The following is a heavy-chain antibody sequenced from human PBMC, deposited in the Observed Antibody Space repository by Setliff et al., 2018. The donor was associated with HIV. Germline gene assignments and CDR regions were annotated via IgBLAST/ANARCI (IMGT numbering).Heavy chain of an antibody. V-gene: IGHV1-69*10. J-gene: IGHJ4*02. Sequence: SVKVSCKASGGTFSIYAISWVRQAPGQGLEWMGGIIPILGMSIYAQKFQGRVTITADESTSTAYMELSSLRSDDTAVYYCAKEAELNSAAYWGQGTLVTVSS. CDR1: GGTFSIYA. CDR2: IIPILGMS. D-gene: IGHD5-18*01. CDR3: AKEAELNSAAY.